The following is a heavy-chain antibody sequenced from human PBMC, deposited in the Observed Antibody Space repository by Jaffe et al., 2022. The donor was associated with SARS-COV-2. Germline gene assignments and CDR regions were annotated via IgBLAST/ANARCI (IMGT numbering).Heavy chain of an antibody. D-gene: IGHD3-10*01. Sequence: EVQLVESGRGLVQPGGSLRLSCAASGFTFSNYAMSWVRQVPGKGLEWVSGISASGGSTFYADSVKGRFSSFRDNPKNTLYLQMSSLRAEDTAVYYCAKDRPGNLWAGEGPGYYYYMDVWGKGTTVTVSS. CDR3: AKDRPGNLWAGEGPGYYYYMDV. J-gene: IGHJ6*03. V-gene: IGHV3-23*04. CDR1: GFTFSNYA. CDR2: ISASGGST.